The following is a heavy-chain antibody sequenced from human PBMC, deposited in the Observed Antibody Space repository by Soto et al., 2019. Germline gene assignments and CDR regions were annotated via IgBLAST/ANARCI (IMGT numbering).Heavy chain of an antibody. CDR1: GFTFSDYY. J-gene: IGHJ6*02. Sequence: PGGSLRLSCAAFGFTFSDYYMNWIRQAPGKGLEWVSYISSSSSYTNYADSVKGRLTISRDNAKNSLYLQMNSLRAEDTAVYYCAKPFSPLSSWYYYFGMDVWGQGTTVTVSS. V-gene: IGHV3-11*06. CDR3: AKPFSPLSSWYYYFGMDV. D-gene: IGHD6-13*01. CDR2: ISSSSSYT.